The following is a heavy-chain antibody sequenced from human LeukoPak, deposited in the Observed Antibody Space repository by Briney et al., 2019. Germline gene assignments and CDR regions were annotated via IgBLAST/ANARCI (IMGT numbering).Heavy chain of an antibody. CDR3: AKDLTVSVWRYYYGSGSSLFDY. CDR1: GFTFSSYA. CDR2: ISGSGGST. D-gene: IGHD3-10*01. V-gene: IGHV3-23*01. Sequence: GGSLRLSCAASGFTFSSYAMSWVRQAPGKGLEWVSAISGSGGSTYYADSVKGRFTISRDNSKNTLYLQMNSLRAEDTAVYYCAKDLTVSVWRYYYGSGSSLFDYWGQGTLVTVSS. J-gene: IGHJ4*02.